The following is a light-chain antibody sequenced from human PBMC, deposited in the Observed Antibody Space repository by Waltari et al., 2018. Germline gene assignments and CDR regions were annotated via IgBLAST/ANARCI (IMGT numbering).Light chain of an antibody. Sequence: DIQMTQTPSTLSASVGDRATITCRASQSIGSWLAWYQQKPGKAPNLLIYKASSSESGVPSRFYGSGSGTEFTLTISSLQPDDFATYYCQQYNNYPYTFGQGTKLQIK. CDR3: QQYNNYPYT. CDR2: KAS. CDR1: QSIGSW. J-gene: IGKJ2*01. V-gene: IGKV1-5*03.